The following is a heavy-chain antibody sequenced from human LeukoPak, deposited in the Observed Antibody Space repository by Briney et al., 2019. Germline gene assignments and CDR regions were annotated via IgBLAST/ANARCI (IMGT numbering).Heavy chain of an antibody. CDR1: GFTFSSYG. D-gene: IGHD3-22*01. J-gene: IGHJ3*02. CDR2: IQYDGSNK. Sequence: GGSLRLSCAAFGFTFSSYGMHWVRQAPGRGLEWMAFIQYDGSNKFYADSVKGRFTISRDNSKNTLYLQMNSLRAEDTAVYYCAKDLIVDYDAFDIWGQGTMVTVSS. CDR3: AKDLIVDYDAFDI. V-gene: IGHV3-30*02.